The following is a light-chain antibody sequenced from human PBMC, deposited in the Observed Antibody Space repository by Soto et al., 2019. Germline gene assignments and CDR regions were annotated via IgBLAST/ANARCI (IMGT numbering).Light chain of an antibody. CDR1: SSNIGSNT. CDR2: SNN. J-gene: IGLJ2*01. CDR3: AAWDDSLNGHVV. V-gene: IGLV1-44*01. Sequence: QPVLTQPPSASGTPGQRVTISCSGSSSNIGSNTVNWYQQLPGTAPKLLIYSNNQRPSGGPDRFSGSKSGTSASLAISGLQSEDEADYYCAAWDDSLNGHVVFGGGTKLTVL.